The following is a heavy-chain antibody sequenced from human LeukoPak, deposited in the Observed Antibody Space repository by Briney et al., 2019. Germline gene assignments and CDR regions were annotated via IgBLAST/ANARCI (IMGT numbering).Heavy chain of an antibody. CDR3: ARVHPDGDPDFDY. Sequence: ASVKVSFKASGYTFTIYAMHWVRQAPGQRLEWVGWINAGNGNTKYSQKFQGRVTITRDTSASTAYMELSSLRSEDTAVYYCARVHPDGDPDFDYWGQGTLVTVSS. V-gene: IGHV1-3*01. D-gene: IGHD4-17*01. CDR1: GYTFTIYA. CDR2: INAGNGNT. J-gene: IGHJ4*02.